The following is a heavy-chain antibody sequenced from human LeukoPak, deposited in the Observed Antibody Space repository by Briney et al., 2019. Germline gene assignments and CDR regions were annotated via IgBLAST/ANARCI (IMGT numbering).Heavy chain of an antibody. CDR2: IYYSGNT. CDR3: ARGSSSSARSFDY. CDR1: GYSISSGGYS. Sequence: SETLSLTCNVSGYSISSGGYSWNWFRQHPGKGLEWIGYIYYSGNTFYNPSLKSRVTISVDTSKNQFSLKLSSVTAADTAVYYCARGSSSSARSFDYWGQGTLVTVSS. V-gene: IGHV4-31*03. J-gene: IGHJ4*02. D-gene: IGHD6-6*01.